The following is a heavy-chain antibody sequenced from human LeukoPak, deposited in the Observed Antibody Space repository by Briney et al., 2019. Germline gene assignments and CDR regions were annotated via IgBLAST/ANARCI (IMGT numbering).Heavy chain of an antibody. CDR2: IYPGDSHT. D-gene: IGHD6-19*01. CDR1: GYSFTSYW. Sequence: GEPQKIPCKGFGYSFTSYWIGWVGQLPGKGLGGMGIIYPGDSHTRYSPSFQGQVTISADKSISTAYLQWSSLKASDSAMYYCARTYSSVRGYFDYWGQGTLVTVSS. V-gene: IGHV5-51*01. CDR3: ARTYSSVRGYFDY. J-gene: IGHJ4*02.